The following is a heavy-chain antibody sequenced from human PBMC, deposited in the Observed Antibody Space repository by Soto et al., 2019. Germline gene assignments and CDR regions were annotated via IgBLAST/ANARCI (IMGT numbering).Heavy chain of an antibody. D-gene: IGHD6-13*01. J-gene: IGHJ6*01. Sequence: QVQLVESGGGVVQPGRSLRLSCAASGFTFSSYAMHWVRQAPGKGLEWVAVISYDGSNKYYADSVKGRFTISRDNSKNTLYLQMNSLRAEDTAVYYCARTGDIAAAFHGMDVW. CDR3: ARTGDIAAAFHGMDV. CDR1: GFTFSSYA. V-gene: IGHV3-30-3*01. CDR2: ISYDGSNK.